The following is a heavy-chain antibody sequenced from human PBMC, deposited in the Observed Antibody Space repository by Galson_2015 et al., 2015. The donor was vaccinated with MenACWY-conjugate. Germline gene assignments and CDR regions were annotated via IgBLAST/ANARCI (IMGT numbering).Heavy chain of an antibody. J-gene: IGHJ6*02. CDR3: AKAARGDYSVEIYYYGMDV. V-gene: IGHV3-23*01. Sequence: SLRLSCAASGFTFSSYAMAWVRQAPGKGLERVSGISAAGGRTDYSDSVKGRFTISRDNSQHTLSLHMSSLRAEDTAAYCCAKAARGDYSVEIYYYGMDVWGQGTTVTVSS. CDR1: GFTFSSYA. D-gene: IGHD4-11*01. CDR2: ISAAGGRT.